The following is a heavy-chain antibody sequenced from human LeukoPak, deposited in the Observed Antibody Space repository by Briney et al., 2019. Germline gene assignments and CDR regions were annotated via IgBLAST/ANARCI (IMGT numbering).Heavy chain of an antibody. CDR3: ARQRVMLTGTGGTWIDP. Sequence: GGSLRLSCAASGFTFSSYWMHWVRQAPGKGLVWVSRINSDGSSTSYADSVNGRFTISRDNAKNSLYLQMSSLRVDDTAVYYCARQRVMLTGTGGTWIDPWGQGTLVTVSS. J-gene: IGHJ5*02. D-gene: IGHD1/OR15-1a*01. CDR2: INSDGSST. V-gene: IGHV3-74*01. CDR1: GFTFSSYW.